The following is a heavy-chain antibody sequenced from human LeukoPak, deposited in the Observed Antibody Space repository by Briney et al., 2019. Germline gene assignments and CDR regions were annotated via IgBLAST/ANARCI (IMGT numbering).Heavy chain of an antibody. CDR1: GGSISSSSYY. V-gene: IGHV4-39*01. J-gene: IGHJ5*02. D-gene: IGHD3-10*01. Sequence: SETLSLTCTVSGGSISSSSYYWGWIRQPPGKGLEWIGSIYYSGSTYYNPSLKSRVTISVDTSKNQFSLKLSSVTAADTAVYYCARQRRTTFFGELLAGWFDPWGQGTLVTVSS. CDR2: IYYSGST. CDR3: ARQRRTTFFGELLAGWFDP.